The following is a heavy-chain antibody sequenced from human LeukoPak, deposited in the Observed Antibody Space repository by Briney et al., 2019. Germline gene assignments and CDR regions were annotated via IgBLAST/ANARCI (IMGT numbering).Heavy chain of an antibody. CDR2: ISSSGSTI. J-gene: IGHJ5*02. D-gene: IGHD3-10*02. CDR1: GFTFSSYE. V-gene: IGHV3-48*03. Sequence: GGSLRLSCAASGFTFSSYEMNWVRQAPGKGLEWVSYISSSGSTIYYADSVKGRFTISRDNSKNTLYLQMNSLRAEDTAVYYCARHVGAHNWFDPWGQGTLVTVSS. CDR3: ARHVGAHNWFDP.